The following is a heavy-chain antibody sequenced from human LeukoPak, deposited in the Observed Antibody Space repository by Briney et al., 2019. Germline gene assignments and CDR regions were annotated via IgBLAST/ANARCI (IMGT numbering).Heavy chain of an antibody. Sequence: PGGALRLSCAESGFTFSRYSMNWVRQAPGKGVEWGSYISSSSSTIYYADSVKGGFTISRDNAKNSLFLQMNRLRGEDTAVYYCARCTTGKTFGSLREIKKSREIDYWGQGTLVTVSS. CDR1: GFTFSRYS. CDR3: ARCTTGKTFGSLREIKKSREIDY. V-gene: IGHV3-48*04. CDR2: ISSSSSTI. J-gene: IGHJ4*02. D-gene: IGHD1-1*01.